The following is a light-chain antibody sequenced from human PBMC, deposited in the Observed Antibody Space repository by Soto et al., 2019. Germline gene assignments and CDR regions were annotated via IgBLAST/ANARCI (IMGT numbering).Light chain of an antibody. CDR2: VDNDGSH. Sequence: QSVLTQSPSASASLGASVKLTCTLDSGHSNYDIAWHQQQPEKGPRFLLKVDNDGSHSKGDGIPDRFSGSTSGAERYLTISSLQSEDEADYYCQTWGTGIRVFGGGTKLTVL. CDR3: QTWGTGIRV. V-gene: IGLV4-69*01. CDR1: SGHSNYD. J-gene: IGLJ2*01.